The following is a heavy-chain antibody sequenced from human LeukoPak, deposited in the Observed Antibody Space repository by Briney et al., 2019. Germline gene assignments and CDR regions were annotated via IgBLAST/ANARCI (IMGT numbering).Heavy chain of an antibody. D-gene: IGHD2-15*01. J-gene: IGHJ4*02. CDR1: GDSINSGDYY. CDR2: IYYSGST. CDR3: ARDNGYGQLDS. Sequence: PSQTLSLTCTVSGDSINSGDYYWNWIRQPPGNGLEWIGYIYYSGSTYYNPSLKSRVTISVDTSKNQFSLKLSSVTAADTAVYYCARDNGYGQLDSWGQGTLVTVSS. V-gene: IGHV4-30-4*01.